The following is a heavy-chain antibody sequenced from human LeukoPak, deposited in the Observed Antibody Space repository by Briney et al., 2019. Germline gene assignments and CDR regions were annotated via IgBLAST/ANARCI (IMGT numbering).Heavy chain of an antibody. CDR3: ARVLYDSSGYYVGAFDY. CDR1: GYSFTSYW. Sequence: GESLKISCKGSGYSFTSYWIGWVRQMPGKGLEWMGIIYPGDSDTRYSPSFQGQVTISADKSTSTAYLQWSSLKASDTAMYYCARVLYDSSGYYVGAFDYWGQGTLVTVSS. D-gene: IGHD3-22*01. CDR2: IYPGDSDT. V-gene: IGHV5-51*01. J-gene: IGHJ4*02.